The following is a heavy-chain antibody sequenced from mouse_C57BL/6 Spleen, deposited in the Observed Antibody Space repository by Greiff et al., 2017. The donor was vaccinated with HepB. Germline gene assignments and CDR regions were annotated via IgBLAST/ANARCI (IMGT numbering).Heavy chain of an antibody. CDR2: IDPSDSYT. CDR3: ARGLRRDKAY. Sequence: QVQLKQPGAELVMPGASVKLSCKASGYTFTSYWMHWVKQRPGQGLEWIGEIDPSDSYTNYNQKFKGKSTLTVDKSSSTAYMQLSSLTSEDSAVYYCARGLRRDKAYWGQGTLVTVSA. J-gene: IGHJ3*01. D-gene: IGHD2-4*01. V-gene: IGHV1-69*01. CDR1: GYTFTSYW.